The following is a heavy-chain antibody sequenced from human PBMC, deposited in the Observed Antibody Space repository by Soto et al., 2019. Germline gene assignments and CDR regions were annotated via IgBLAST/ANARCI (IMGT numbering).Heavy chain of an antibody. D-gene: IGHD2-2*01. CDR1: GFTFSSYA. V-gene: IGHV3-23*01. CDR2: ISGSGGST. J-gene: IGHJ4*02. CDR3: AKGLYCPVDCYALVSDY. Sequence: GGSLRLSCAASGFTFSSYAMSWVRQAPGKGLEWVSAISGSGGSTYDADSVKGRFTISRDNSKNTLYLQMNSLRAEDTAVYYCAKGLYCPVDCYALVSDYRGQGTLVTVSS.